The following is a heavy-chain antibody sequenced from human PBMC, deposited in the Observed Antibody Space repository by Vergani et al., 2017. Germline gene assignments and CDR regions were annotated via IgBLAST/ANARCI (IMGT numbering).Heavy chain of an antibody. CDR1: GITFKNAW. CDR2: IRSKNDGGTA. V-gene: IGHV3-15*01. J-gene: IGHJ4*02. D-gene: IGHD2-2*02. CDR3: YTDYHDY. Sequence: EVQVVESGGGWIKPGGSLRLPCVVSGITFKNAWINWVRQAPGKGLEWIGRIRSKNDGGTADYAAPLKGRFTISRDDSKDSAFLLVNNLKTEETVVYFCYTDYHDYWGQGTLVTVSS.